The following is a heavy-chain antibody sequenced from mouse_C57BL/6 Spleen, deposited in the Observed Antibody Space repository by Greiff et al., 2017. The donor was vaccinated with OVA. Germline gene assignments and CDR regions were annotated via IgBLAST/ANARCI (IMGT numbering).Heavy chain of an antibody. J-gene: IGHJ2*01. V-gene: IGHV1-55*01. CDR2: IYPGSGST. CDR1: GYTFTSYW. Sequence: QVHVKQPGAELVKPGASVKMSCKASGYTFTSYWITWVKQRPGQGLEWIGDIYPGSGSTNYNEKFKSKATLTVDTSSSTAYMQLSSLTSEDSAVYYCASKGYSNYDYFDYWGQGTTLTVSS. D-gene: IGHD2-5*01. CDR3: ASKGYSNYDYFDY.